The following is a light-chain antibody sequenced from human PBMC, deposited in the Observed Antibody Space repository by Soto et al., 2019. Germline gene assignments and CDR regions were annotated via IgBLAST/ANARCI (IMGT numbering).Light chain of an antibody. J-gene: IGKJ2*01. CDR1: QSSSTW. V-gene: IGKV1-5*03. CDR2: KAS. CDR3: QQYTSYYT. Sequence: DIQMTQSPSTLSASVGDRVTITCRASQSSSTWLAWYQQKPGQAPKLLIYKASTLQTGVPSRFSGSGSGADFTLTSSSLQPEDFGTYYCQQYTSYYTFGQGTKLEIK.